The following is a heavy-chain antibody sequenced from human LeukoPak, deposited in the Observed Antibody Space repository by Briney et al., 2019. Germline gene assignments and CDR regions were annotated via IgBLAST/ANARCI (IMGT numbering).Heavy chain of an antibody. CDR2: INPNSGGT. Sequence: ASVKVSCKASGYTFTGYYMHWVRQAPGQGLEWMGWINPNSGGTNYAQKFQGRVTMTRDTSISTAYMELSRLRSDDTAVYYCAADCSSTSCRYAFDIWGRGTMVTVSS. D-gene: IGHD2-2*01. CDR3: AADCSSTSCRYAFDI. J-gene: IGHJ3*02. V-gene: IGHV1-2*02. CDR1: GYTFTGYY.